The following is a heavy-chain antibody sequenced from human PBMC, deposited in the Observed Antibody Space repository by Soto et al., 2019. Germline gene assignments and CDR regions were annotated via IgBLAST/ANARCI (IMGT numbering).Heavy chain of an antibody. J-gene: IGHJ6*02. V-gene: IGHV5-10-1*01. D-gene: IGHD6-19*01. Sequence: GESLKISCKGSGYSFTSYWISWVRQMPGKGLEWMGRIDPSDSYTNYSPSFQGHVTISADKSISTAYLQWSSLKASDTAMYYCARRAVAGPYYYYYGMDVWGQGTTVTVSS. CDR3: ARRAVAGPYYYYYGMDV. CDR1: GYSFTSYW. CDR2: IDPSDSYT.